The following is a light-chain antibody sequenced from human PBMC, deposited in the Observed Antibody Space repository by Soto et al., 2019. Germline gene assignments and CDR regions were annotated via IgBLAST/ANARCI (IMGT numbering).Light chain of an antibody. J-gene: IGKJ4*01. Sequence: EILLTQSPGTLSLSPGETATLSCRASQSVRYNYLAWYQQRPGQPPRLLIHAAASRASGIPDRFSGSVSGTDFTPTIRRLEPEDFAVYFCQQYGKSPVTFGGGTKVDIX. V-gene: IGKV3-20*01. CDR2: AAA. CDR3: QQYGKSPVT. CDR1: QSVRYNY.